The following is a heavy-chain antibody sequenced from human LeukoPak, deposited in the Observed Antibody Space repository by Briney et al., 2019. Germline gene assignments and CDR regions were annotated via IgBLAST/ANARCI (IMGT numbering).Heavy chain of an antibody. CDR2: ISSSSSYI. J-gene: IGHJ5*02. D-gene: IGHD2-2*02. CDR1: GFTFSSYS. CDR3: ARDLVPAAIYERNRFDP. V-gene: IGHV3-21*01. Sequence: PGGSLRLSCAATGFTFSSYSMNWVRQAPGKGLEWISSISSSSSYIYYADSVKGRFTISRDNAKNSLYLQMNSLRAEDTVVYYCARDLVPAAIYERNRFDPWGQGTLVTVSS.